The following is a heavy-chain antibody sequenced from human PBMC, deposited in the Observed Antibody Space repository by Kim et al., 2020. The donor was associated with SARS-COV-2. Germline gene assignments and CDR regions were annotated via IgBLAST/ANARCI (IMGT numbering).Heavy chain of an antibody. CDR2: IYHSGTT. CDR1: GGFISSDVW. Sequence: SETLSLTCAVSGGFISSDVWWNWVRQSPGKGLEWMGEIYHSGTTFYNPSLESRVTIPVDKSRNQFSLKLTSVTAADTAIYFCARNHPEGQVSFPAYWGRGPLVPVSS. J-gene: IGHJ4*02. CDR3: ARNHPEGQVSFPAY. V-gene: IGHV4-4*02.